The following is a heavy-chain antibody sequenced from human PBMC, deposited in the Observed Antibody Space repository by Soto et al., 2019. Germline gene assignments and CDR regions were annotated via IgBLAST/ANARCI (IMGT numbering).Heavy chain of an antibody. CDR2: INHSGST. J-gene: IGHJ6*02. Sequence: EKLPHTYAVSAGTLRRYYWRWFRQPPGKKLEWIGEINHSGSTNYNPSLKSRVTISVDTSKNQFPLKLSSVTAADTAVYYWARGGRGWFSYGMYVWGHWTTLT. CDR3: ARGGRGWFSYGMYV. V-gene: IGHV4-34*01. D-gene: IGHD6-19*01. CDR1: AGTLRRYY.